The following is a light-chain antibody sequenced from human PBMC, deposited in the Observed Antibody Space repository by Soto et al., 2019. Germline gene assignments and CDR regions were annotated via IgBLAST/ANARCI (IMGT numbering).Light chain of an antibody. CDR2: GAS. V-gene: IGKV3-20*01. CDR1: QSVSTY. J-gene: IGKJ1*01. Sequence: EIVLTQSPGTLSLSPGERATLSCRASQSVSTYLAWYQHKPGQAPRLLIHGASNRATGIPDRFSGSGSGTDFTLTISRLEPEDCAMYYCQQYDGSPRPFGQGTKVEIK. CDR3: QQYDGSPRP.